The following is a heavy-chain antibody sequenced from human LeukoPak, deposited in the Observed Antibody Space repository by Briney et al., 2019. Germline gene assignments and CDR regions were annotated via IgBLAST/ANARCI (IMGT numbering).Heavy chain of an antibody. CDR2: IIPILGIA. CDR3: ARDREWELDPIPRLYYFDY. Sequence: ASVKVSCKASGGTFSSYAISWVRQAPGQGLEWMGRIIPILGIANYAQKFQGRVTITADKSTSTAYMELSSLRSEDTAVYYCARDREWELDPIPRLYYFDYWGQGTLVTVSS. V-gene: IGHV1-69*04. D-gene: IGHD1-26*01. J-gene: IGHJ4*02. CDR1: GGTFSSYA.